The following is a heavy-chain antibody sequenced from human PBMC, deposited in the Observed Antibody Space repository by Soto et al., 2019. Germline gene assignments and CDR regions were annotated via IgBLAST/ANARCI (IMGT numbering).Heavy chain of an antibody. Sequence: QVQLVQSGAEVKKPGASVKVSCKASGYTFSNYLLHWVRQAPGQRLEWMGWINAGNGNTKYSQKFQGRVTLTRDTSASTAYMELSGLRSEDTAVYSCASPPYGSGNFYWGQGTLVTVSS. D-gene: IGHD3-10*01. CDR3: ASPPYGSGNFY. J-gene: IGHJ4*02. V-gene: IGHV1-3*01. CDR2: INAGNGNT. CDR1: GYTFSNYL.